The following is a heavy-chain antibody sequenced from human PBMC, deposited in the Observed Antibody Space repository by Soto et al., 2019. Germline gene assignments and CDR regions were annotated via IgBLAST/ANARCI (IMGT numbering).Heavy chain of an antibody. CDR1: GFSLSADGVG. Sequence: QITLRESGPTLVKPTQTLRLTCTFSGFSLSADGVGVGWIRQPPGKALEWLALIYWDDDRRYSPSLKSRLTITKDTSKNHVVLTMTNMDAVDTATYYCAHAYGGTSWPNDAFDVWGQGTVVTVSS. D-gene: IGHD2-2*01. J-gene: IGHJ3*01. CDR2: IYWDDDR. CDR3: AHAYGGTSWPNDAFDV. V-gene: IGHV2-5*02.